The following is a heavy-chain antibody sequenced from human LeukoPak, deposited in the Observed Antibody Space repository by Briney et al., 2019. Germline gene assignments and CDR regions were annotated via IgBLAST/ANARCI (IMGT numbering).Heavy chain of an antibody. CDR1: GGSFSGYY. V-gene: IGHV4-34*01. Sequence: SETLPLTCAVYGGSFSGYYWSWIRQPPGKGLEWIGEINHSGSTNYNPSLKSRVTISVDTSKNQFSLKLSSVTAADTAVYYCARLNRHYYYYGMDVWGQGTTVTVSS. J-gene: IGHJ6*02. CDR3: ARLNRHYYYYGMDV. CDR2: INHSGST.